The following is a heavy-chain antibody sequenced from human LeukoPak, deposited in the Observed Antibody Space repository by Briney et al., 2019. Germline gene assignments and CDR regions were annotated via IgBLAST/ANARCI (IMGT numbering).Heavy chain of an antibody. V-gene: IGHV4-59*12. CDR1: GGAISSYY. D-gene: IGHD3-9*01. J-gene: IGHJ4*02. CDR2: IYYSGST. Sequence: SETLSLTCTVSGGAISSYYWSWIQQPPGKGLEWIGYIYYSGSTNYNPSLKSRVTISVDTSKNQFSLKLSSVTAADTAVYYCARGSFHWLLDWGQGTLVTVSA. CDR3: ARGSFHWLLD.